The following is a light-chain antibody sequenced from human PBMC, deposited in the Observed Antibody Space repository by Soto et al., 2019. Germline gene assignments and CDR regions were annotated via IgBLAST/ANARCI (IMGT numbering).Light chain of an antibody. V-gene: IGKV1-5*03. CDR2: KAS. Sequence: DIQMTKSHSILSASVGDGVTIACRASQSVTLSLTWYQQKPGKAPKLLLYKASTLESGVPSRFSGNVSETDFTLSISSLHSDDIGTYYCQQYNSYPYTFGQGTKLEIK. J-gene: IGKJ2*01. CDR3: QQYNSYPYT. CDR1: QSVTLS.